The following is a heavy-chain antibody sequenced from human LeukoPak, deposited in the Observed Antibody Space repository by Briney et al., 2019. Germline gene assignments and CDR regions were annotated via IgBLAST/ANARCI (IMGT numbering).Heavy chain of an antibody. V-gene: IGHV4-39*01. J-gene: IGHJ6*02. Sequence: PSETLSLTCTVSGGSISSSSYYWGWIRQPPGKGLEWIGSIYYSGSTYYNPSLKGRVTISVDTSKNQFSLKLSSVTAADTAVYYCARERPTVGNYGMDVWGQGTTVTVSS. D-gene: IGHD7-27*01. CDR2: IYYSGST. CDR1: GGSISSSSYY. CDR3: ARERPTVGNYGMDV.